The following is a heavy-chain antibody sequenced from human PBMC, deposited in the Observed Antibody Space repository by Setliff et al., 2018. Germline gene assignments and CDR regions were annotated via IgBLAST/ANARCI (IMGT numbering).Heavy chain of an antibody. CDR2: ISPYSGKT. Sequence: ASVKVSCKTSGYNFITLGINWVRQAPGQGLEWVGWISPYSGKTDYAQKFQGRVITTIDSATTTAYMEVRSLRSDDTAVYYCARSSGPRVVLAANFDYWGQGTLVTVSS. J-gene: IGHJ4*02. V-gene: IGHV1-18*01. CDR1: GYNFITLG. CDR3: ARSSGPRVVLAANFDY. D-gene: IGHD3-9*01.